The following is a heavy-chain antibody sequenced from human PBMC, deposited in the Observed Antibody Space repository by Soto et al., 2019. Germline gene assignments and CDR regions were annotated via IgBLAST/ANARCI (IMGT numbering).Heavy chain of an antibody. D-gene: IGHD3-10*01. Sequence: SETLSLTSTVTGGSMTSGDQYWTWIRHRPGEGLEWFGYINHRGSLYYNPSLKSRVSMSVATSKNQFSLNLSSVTAADTAVYYCARPILKPDNWFDPWGQGSLVTVSS. J-gene: IGHJ5*02. CDR3: ARPILKPDNWFDP. CDR2: INHRGSL. CDR1: GGSMTSGDQY. V-gene: IGHV4-31*03.